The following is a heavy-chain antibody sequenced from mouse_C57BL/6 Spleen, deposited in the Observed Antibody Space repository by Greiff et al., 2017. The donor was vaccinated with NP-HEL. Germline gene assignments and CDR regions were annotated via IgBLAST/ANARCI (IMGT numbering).Heavy chain of an antibody. Sequence: VKLMESGAELARPGASVKLSCKASGYTFTSYGISWVKQRTGQGLEWIGEIYPRSGNTYYNEKFKGKATLTADKSSSTAYMELRSLTSEDSAVYFCAREDYDGYCNFDYWGQGTTLTVSS. CDR1: GYTFTSYG. CDR3: AREDYDGYCNFDY. CDR2: IYPRSGNT. J-gene: IGHJ2*01. D-gene: IGHD2-3*01. V-gene: IGHV1-81*01.